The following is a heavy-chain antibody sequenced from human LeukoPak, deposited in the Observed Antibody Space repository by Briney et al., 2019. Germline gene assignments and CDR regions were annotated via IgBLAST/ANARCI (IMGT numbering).Heavy chain of an antibody. J-gene: IGHJ4*02. CDR1: GGSISGSSYY. D-gene: IGHD2-2*01. CDR3: ARDRSRGAPFDY. Sequence: SETLSLTCSVSGGSISGSSYYWGWIRQPPGKGLEWIGSIYFSGSTYYNPSLKSRVTISVDTSKNQLSLKLSSVTAADTAIYYCARDRSRGAPFDYWGQGTLVTVSS. CDR2: IYFSGST. V-gene: IGHV4-39*07.